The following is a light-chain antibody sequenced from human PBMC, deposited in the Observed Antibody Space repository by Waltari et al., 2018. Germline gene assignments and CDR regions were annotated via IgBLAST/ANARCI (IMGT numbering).Light chain of an antibody. CDR3: LAWDASLSGWV. CDR1: SSNTENNY. CDR2: WNN. J-gene: IGLJ3*02. Sequence: QSVLTQPPSTSGTPGQAVTIPCSGSSSNTENNYVYWYQQLPGTAPKLLVYWNNRRPSGLTDRFFASKSGTSASLAISGLRSEDEGDYYCLAWDASLSGWVFGGGTKVTVL. V-gene: IGLV1-47*01.